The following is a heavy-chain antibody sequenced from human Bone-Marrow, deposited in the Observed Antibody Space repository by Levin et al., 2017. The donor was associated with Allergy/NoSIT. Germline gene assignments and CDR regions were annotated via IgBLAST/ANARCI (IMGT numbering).Heavy chain of an antibody. V-gene: IGHV4-59*01. D-gene: IGHD6-13*01. CDR2: IHYSGST. CDR1: GGSIRSYY. J-gene: IGHJ5*02. CDR3: ARAAAGITWFDP. Sequence: SQTLSLTCTVSGGSIRSYYWSWIRQPPGKGLEWIGYIHYSGSTNYNPSLKSRVTISVDTSRNQFSLKLSSVTAADTAVYYCARAAAGITWFDPWGQGTLVTVSS.